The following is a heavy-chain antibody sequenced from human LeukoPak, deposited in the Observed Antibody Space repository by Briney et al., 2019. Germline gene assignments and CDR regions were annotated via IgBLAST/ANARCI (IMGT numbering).Heavy chain of an antibody. D-gene: IGHD3-3*01. J-gene: IGHJ4*02. CDR2: ISYDGSNE. Sequence: AETLRLSCAASGFTFSSYLMYWIRQAPGKGLDWVGIISYDGSNEHYADPVKGRFTISRDNSKNTLYLQMNSLRPEDTAVYYCASQITIFGGTDYCGQGTLVTVSS. V-gene: IGHV3-30-3*01. CDR3: ASQITIFGGTDY. CDR1: GFTFSSYL.